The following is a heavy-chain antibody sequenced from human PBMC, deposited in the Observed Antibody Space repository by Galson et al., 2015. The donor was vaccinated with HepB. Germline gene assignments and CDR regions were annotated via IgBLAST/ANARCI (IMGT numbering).Heavy chain of an antibody. CDR1: GYTFTSYA. CDR2: INAGNGNT. CDR3: ARVVARYGTYDSSGYFDY. J-gene: IGHJ4*02. D-gene: IGHD3-22*01. V-gene: IGHV1-3*01. Sequence: SVKVSCKASGYTFTSYAMHWVRQAPGQRLEWMGWINAGNGNTKYSQKFQGRVTITRDTSASTAYMELSSLRSEDTAVYYCARVVARYGTYDSSGYFDYWGQGTLVTVSS.